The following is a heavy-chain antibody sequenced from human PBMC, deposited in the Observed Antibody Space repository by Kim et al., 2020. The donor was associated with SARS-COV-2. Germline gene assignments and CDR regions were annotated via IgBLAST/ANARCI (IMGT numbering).Heavy chain of an antibody. V-gene: IGHV1-8*01. CDR3: ARGLRGIAARVLGVVPAFRGSNRFDP. J-gene: IGHJ5*02. D-gene: IGHD2-2*01. CDR2: MNPNSGNT. CDR1: GYTFTSYD. Sequence: ASVKVSCKASGYTFTSYDINWVRQATGQGLEWMGWMNPNSGNTGYAQKFQGRVTMTRNTSISTAYMELCSLRSEDTAVYYCARGLRGIAARVLGVVPAFRGSNRFDPWGQGTLVNVSS.